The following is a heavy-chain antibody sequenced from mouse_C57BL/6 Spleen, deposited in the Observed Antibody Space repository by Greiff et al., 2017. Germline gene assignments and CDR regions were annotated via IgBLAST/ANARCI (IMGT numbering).Heavy chain of an antibody. CDR1: GYTFTDYE. CDR3: TSYDGYYDWYFDV. V-gene: IGHV1-15*01. CDR2: IDPETGGT. D-gene: IGHD2-3*01. Sequence: VKLQESGAELVRPGASVTLSCKASGYTFTDYEMHWVKQTPVHGLEWIGAIDPETGGTAYNQKFKGKAILTADKSSSTAYMELRSLTSEDSAVYYCTSYDGYYDWYFDVWGTGTTVTVSS. J-gene: IGHJ1*03.